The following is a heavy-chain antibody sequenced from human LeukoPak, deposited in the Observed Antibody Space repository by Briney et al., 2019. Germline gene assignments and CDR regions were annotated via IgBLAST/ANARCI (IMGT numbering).Heavy chain of an antibody. CDR2: IYYSGST. CDR1: GGSISSYY. CDR3: ARHFHGGIVVVPAQPYYYYYMDV. Sequence: PSETLSLTCTVSGGSISSYYWSWIRQPPGKGLEWIGYIYYSGSTNYNPSLKSRVTISVDTSKNQFSLKLSSVTAADTAVYYCARHFHGGIVVVPAQPYYYYYMDVWGKGTTVTVSS. D-gene: IGHD2-2*01. J-gene: IGHJ6*03. V-gene: IGHV4-59*08.